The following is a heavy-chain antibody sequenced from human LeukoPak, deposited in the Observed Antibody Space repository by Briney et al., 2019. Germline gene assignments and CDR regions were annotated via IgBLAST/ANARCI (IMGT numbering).Heavy chain of an antibody. V-gene: IGHV3-30*18. CDR1: GFTFSSYG. Sequence: GGSLRLSCAASGFTFSSYGFHWVRQAPGKGLEWVAVIPYDGSNKYYADSVKGRFTISRDNSKNTLYLQTNTLRAEDTAVYYCAKEVGYGMDVWGEGTTVTVSS. CDR2: IPYDGSNK. D-gene: IGHD1-26*01. CDR3: AKEVGYGMDV. J-gene: IGHJ6*04.